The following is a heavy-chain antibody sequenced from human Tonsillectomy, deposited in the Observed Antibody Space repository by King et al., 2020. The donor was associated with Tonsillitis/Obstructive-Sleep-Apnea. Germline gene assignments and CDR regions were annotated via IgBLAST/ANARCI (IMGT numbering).Heavy chain of an antibody. CDR3: ARGGEQWLVRRPIDY. D-gene: IGHD6-19*01. CDR1: GFTFSSYW. CDR2: INSDGSST. Sequence: VQLVESGGGLVQPGGSLRLSCAASGFTFSSYWMHWVRQAPGKGLVWVSRINSDGSSTSYGDSVKGRFTISRDNAKNTLYLQMNSLRAEDTAVYYCARGGEQWLVRRPIDYWGQGTLATVSS. V-gene: IGHV3-74*01. J-gene: IGHJ4*02.